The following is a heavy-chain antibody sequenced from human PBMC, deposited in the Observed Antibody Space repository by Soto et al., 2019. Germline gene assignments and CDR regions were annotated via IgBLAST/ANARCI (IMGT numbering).Heavy chain of an antibody. V-gene: IGHV1-18*01. CDR2: ISAYNGNT. J-gene: IGHJ5*02. CDR3: ARRVLAAAGTNWFDP. Sequence: GASVKVSCKASGYTFTSYGISWVRQAPGQGLEWMGWISAYNGNTNYAQKLQGRVTTTTDTSTSTAYMELRSLRSDDTAVYYCARRVLAAAGTNWFDPWGQGTLVTVSS. D-gene: IGHD6-13*01. CDR1: GYTFTSYG.